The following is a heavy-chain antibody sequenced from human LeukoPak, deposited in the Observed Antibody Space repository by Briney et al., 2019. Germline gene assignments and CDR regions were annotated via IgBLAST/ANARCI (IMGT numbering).Heavy chain of an antibody. D-gene: IGHD2-15*01. CDR1: SVSVRSNYYS. Sequence: SETLSLTCSVSSVSVRSNYYSWAWIRQAPGKGLEWVGGLDDSGNTYYNPSLKSRLTMSVDTSKNHFSLNLKSVAAADTSVYYCARRLRIGAAEWFDPWGQGIMVTVSS. J-gene: IGHJ5*02. CDR3: ARRLRIGAAEWFDP. CDR2: LDDSGNT. V-gene: IGHV4-39*02.